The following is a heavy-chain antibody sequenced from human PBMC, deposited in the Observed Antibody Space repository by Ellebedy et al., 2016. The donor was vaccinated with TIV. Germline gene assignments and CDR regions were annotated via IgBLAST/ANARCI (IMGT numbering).Heavy chain of an antibody. CDR2: IYSGGST. CDR3: ARAPYYYGSGMYY. J-gene: IGHJ4*02. D-gene: IGHD3-10*01. Sequence: GESLKISXAASGFTVSSNYMSWVRQAPGKGLEWVSVIYSGGSTYYADSVKGRFTISRDNSKNTLYLQMNSLRAEDTAVYYCARAPYYYGSGMYYWGQGTLVTVSS. V-gene: IGHV3-66*01. CDR1: GFTVSSNY.